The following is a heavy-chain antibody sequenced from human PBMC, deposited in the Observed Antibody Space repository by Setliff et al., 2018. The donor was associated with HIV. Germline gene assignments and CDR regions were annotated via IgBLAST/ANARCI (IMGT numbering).Heavy chain of an antibody. CDR2: IYYSGTA. D-gene: IGHD3-10*01. CDR3: AREWRGRYYYYMDV. V-gene: IGHV4-31*03. CDR1: GGSISSGAYY. Sequence: SETLSLTCTVSGGSISSGAYYWSWIRQHPEKGLEWIGYIYYSGTAYYNPSLKGRVTISLDTSKNQFSLKLTSVTAADTAVYYCAREWRGRYYYYMDVWGKGTTVTVSS. J-gene: IGHJ6*03.